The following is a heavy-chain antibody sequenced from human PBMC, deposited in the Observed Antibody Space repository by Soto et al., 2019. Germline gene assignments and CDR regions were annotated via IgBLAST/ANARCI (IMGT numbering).Heavy chain of an antibody. CDR3: ERERSEDY. V-gene: IGHV3-30-3*01. Sequence: QVQLVESGGGVVQPGRSLRLSCAASGFTFSDYAMHWVRQAPGKGLEWVAIIAYDGSNKYYADSVKGRFTISRDNSKNTLYLRMNSLRAEDTAVYYCERERSEDYWGQGTLVTVSS. J-gene: IGHJ4*02. CDR2: IAYDGSNK. CDR1: GFTFSDYA. D-gene: IGHD3-10*01.